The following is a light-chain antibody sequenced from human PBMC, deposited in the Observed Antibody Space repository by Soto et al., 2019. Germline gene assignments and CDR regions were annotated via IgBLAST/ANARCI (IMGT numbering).Light chain of an antibody. Sequence: IVMTQSPATLSVSPGESATLSCRASQSVTYKVAWYQQKPGQAPRLLMYGASMRVTGIPDRFRGSGSGTEFTLTISRLQSEDFAVYHCQQYDSWPRTFGQGTKVEIK. CDR1: QSVTYK. CDR2: GAS. CDR3: QQYDSWPRT. V-gene: IGKV3D-15*01. J-gene: IGKJ1*01.